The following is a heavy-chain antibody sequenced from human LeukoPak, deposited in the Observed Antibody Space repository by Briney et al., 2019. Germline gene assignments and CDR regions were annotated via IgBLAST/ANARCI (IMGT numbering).Heavy chain of an antibody. CDR1: GGTFSSYA. J-gene: IGHJ4*02. V-gene: IGHV1-2*02. CDR3: ARSSRYDIWTGYPY. Sequence: ASVKVSCKASGGTFSSYAISWVRQAPGQGLEWMGWINANSGGTNYAQKFQGRVTMTRDTSISTAYMELSRLRSDDTAVYYCARSSRYDIWTGYPYWGQGTLVTVSP. CDR2: INANSGGT. D-gene: IGHD3-9*01.